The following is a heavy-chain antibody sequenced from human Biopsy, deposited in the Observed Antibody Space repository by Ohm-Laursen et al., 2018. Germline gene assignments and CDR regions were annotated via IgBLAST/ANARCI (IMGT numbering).Heavy chain of an antibody. Sequence: GSLRLSCSASGFTFSRNAMSWVRQGPEKGLEWVSTISGSGSTTYYADSVKGRFTISRDNSKNTLCLQMNSLRAEDTAVYYCAKDHCSGGTCYSDGPVFDFWGQGTLVTVSS. D-gene: IGHD2-15*01. J-gene: IGHJ4*02. V-gene: IGHV3-23*01. CDR3: AKDHCSGGTCYSDGPVFDF. CDR2: ISGSGSTT. CDR1: GFTFSRNA.